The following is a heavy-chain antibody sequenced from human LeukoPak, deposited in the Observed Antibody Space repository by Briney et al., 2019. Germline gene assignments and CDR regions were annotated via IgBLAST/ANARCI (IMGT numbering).Heavy chain of an antibody. CDR1: GFTVSSNY. CDR3: ARDGYYYDSSGYYYPTFDY. J-gene: IGHJ4*02. D-gene: IGHD3-22*01. Sequence: GGSLRLSCAASGFTVSSNYMSWVRQAPGKGLEWVSVIYSGGSTYYADSVKGRFTISRDNSKNTLYLQMNSLRAEDTAVYYCARDGYYYDSSGYYYPTFDYWGQGTLVTVSS. CDR2: IYSGGST. V-gene: IGHV3-66*01.